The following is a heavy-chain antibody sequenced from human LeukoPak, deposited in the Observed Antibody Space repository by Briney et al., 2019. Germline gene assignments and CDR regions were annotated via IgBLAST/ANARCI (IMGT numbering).Heavy chain of an antibody. Sequence: ASVKVSCKASGYTFTGYYMHWVRQAPGQGLEWMGWINPNSGGTNYAQKFQGGVTMTSDTSISTAYMELSRLKSDDTAVYYCARDPGGAGSDPWGQGTLVTVSS. D-gene: IGHD6-19*01. V-gene: IGHV1-2*02. CDR2: INPNSGGT. J-gene: IGHJ5*02. CDR3: ARDPGGAGSDP. CDR1: GYTFTGYY.